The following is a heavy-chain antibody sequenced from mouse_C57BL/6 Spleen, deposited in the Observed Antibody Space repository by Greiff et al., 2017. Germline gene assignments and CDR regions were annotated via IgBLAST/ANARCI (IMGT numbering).Heavy chain of an antibody. CDR2: ILPSIGRT. J-gene: IGHJ2*01. CDR1: DSEVFPIAY. Sequence: QVQLKQSGSELRSPGSSVKLSCKDFDSEVFPIAYMSWVRQKPGHGFEWIGGILPSIGRTINGEKFEDKATLDADTLSNTAYLELNSLTSEDCAIYYCARGATVVANYFDYWGQGSTLTVSS. CDR3: ARGATVVANYFDY. V-gene: IGHV15-2*01. D-gene: IGHD1-1*01.